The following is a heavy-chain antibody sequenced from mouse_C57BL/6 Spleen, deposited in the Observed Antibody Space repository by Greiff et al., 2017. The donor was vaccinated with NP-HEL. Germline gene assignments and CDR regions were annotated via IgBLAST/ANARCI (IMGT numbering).Heavy chain of an antibody. V-gene: IGHV5-4*03. Sequence: EVKLMESGGGLVKPGGSLKLSCAASGFTFSSYAMSWVRQTPEKRLEWVATISDGGSYTYYPDNVKGRFTISRDNAKNNLYLQMSHLKSEDTAMYYCARGELGAWFAYWGQGTLVTVSA. CDR1: GFTFSSYA. CDR3: ARGELGAWFAY. J-gene: IGHJ3*01. D-gene: IGHD4-1*01. CDR2: ISDGGSYT.